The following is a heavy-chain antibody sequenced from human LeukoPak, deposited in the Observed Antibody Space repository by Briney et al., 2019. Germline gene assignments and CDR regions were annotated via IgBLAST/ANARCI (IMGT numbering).Heavy chain of an antibody. CDR3: ATPHRGTYGSGSPLY. CDR1: GYTLTKLS. V-gene: IGHV1-24*01. D-gene: IGHD3-10*01. Sequence: ASVKVSCKVSGYTLTKLSMHWVRQAPGKGLEWMGGFDPEDGETIYAQKFQGRVTMTEDTSTDTAYMELSSLGSEDTAVYYCATPHRGTYGSGSPLYWGQGTLVTVSS. CDR2: FDPEDGET. J-gene: IGHJ4*02.